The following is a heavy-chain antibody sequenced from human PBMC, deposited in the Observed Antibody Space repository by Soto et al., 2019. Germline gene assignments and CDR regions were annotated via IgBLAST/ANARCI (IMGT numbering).Heavy chain of an antibody. V-gene: IGHV3-23*01. CDR1: GFTFSSYT. CDR2: SSDRRTGNT. CDR3: TTWLTAQFDY. J-gene: IGHJ4*02. Sequence: GGSLRLSCAASGFTFSSYTLNWVRRAPGKGLEWVATSSDRRTGNTHYSDSVRGRFTLSRDYSRNILFLQMDSLRADDTALYYSTTWLTAQFDYWGRGTQVGVSS. D-gene: IGHD2-21*02.